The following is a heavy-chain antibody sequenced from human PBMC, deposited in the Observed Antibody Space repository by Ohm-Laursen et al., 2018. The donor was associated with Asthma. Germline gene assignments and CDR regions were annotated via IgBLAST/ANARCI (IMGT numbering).Heavy chain of an antibody. CDR3: AGTLYGDYDWYFDL. D-gene: IGHD4-17*01. CDR2: IYYSGST. J-gene: IGHJ2*01. V-gene: IGHV4-31*03. Sequence: TLSLTCTVSGGSISSGGYYWSWIRQHPGKGLEWIGYIYYSGSTYYNPSLKSRVTISVDTSKNQFSLKLSSVTAADTAVYYCAGTLYGDYDWYFDLWGRGTLVTVSS. CDR1: GGSISSGGYY.